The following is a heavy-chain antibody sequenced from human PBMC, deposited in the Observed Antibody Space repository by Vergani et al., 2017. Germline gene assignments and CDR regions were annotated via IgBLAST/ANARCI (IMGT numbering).Heavy chain of an antibody. CDR2: IYRTGRT. V-gene: IGHV4-38-2*01. CDR3: ARRSVIAYDIFSDTQYFFDF. CDR1: GFSIDNGYY. Sequence: QVQLQESGPGLVKPSETLSLTCAVSGFSIDNGYYWDWIRQPPGKGLEWIGSIYRTGRTHFNPSLKSRVTISVDTSTTHFSLRLNSLTAADTAVYYCARRSVIAYDIFSDTQYFFDFWGQGALVTVSS. J-gene: IGHJ4*02. D-gene: IGHD3-9*01.